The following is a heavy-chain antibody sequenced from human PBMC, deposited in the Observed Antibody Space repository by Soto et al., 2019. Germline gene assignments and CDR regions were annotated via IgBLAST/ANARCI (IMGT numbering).Heavy chain of an antibody. CDR3: ARDSGPYSSSWDFDY. Sequence: ASVKVSCKASGYTFTGYYMHWVRQAPGQGLEWMGWINPNSGGTNYAQKFQGWVTMTRDTSISTAYVELSRLRSDDTAVYYCARDSGPYSSSWDFDYWGQGTLVTVSS. D-gene: IGHD6-13*01. V-gene: IGHV1-2*04. CDR1: GYTFTGYY. J-gene: IGHJ4*02. CDR2: INPNSGGT.